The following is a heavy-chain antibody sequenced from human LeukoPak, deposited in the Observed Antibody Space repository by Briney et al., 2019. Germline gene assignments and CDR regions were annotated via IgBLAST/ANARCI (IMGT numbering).Heavy chain of an antibody. CDR2: INSDGSDT. V-gene: IGHV3-74*01. Sequence: GGSLRLSCAAAGFTFSSDWMHWVRQAPGKGLVWVSRINSDGSDTSYADTVKGRFTISRDNLMNTLYLQMNSLRAEDTAVYYCARDPPHDNSVGFDRWGQGTLVTVSS. CDR1: GFTFSSDW. J-gene: IGHJ5*02. CDR3: ARDPPHDNSVGFDR. D-gene: IGHD3-22*01.